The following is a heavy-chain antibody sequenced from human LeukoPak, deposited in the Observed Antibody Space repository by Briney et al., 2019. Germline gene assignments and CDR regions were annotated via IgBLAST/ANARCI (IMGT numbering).Heavy chain of an antibody. J-gene: IGHJ4*02. CDR1: GGSFSGYY. CDR3: ARVDSDYDFFDY. Sequence: KASETLSLTCAVCGGSFSGYYWSWIRQPAGKGLEWIGRIYTSGSTNYNPSLKSRVTISVDTSKNQFSLKLSSVTAADTAVYYCARVDSDYDFFDYWGQGTLVTVSS. D-gene: IGHD5-12*01. CDR2: IYTSGST. V-gene: IGHV4-4*07.